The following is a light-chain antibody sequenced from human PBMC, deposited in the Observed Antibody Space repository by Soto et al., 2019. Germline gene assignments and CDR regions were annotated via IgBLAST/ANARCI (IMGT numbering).Light chain of an antibody. J-gene: IGKJ2*01. CDR1: QSVSSY. CDR3: QQRSNWYT. Sequence: VLTQSPATLSLSPGERATLSCRASQSVSSYLAWYQQKPGQAPRLLIYDASTRATGIPARFSGSGSGTDFTLNISSLEPEDFAVYYCQQRSNWYTFGQGTKLEIK. V-gene: IGKV3-11*01. CDR2: DAS.